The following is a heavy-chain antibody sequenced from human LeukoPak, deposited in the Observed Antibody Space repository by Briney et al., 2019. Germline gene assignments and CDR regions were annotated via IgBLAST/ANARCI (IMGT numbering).Heavy chain of an antibody. CDR1: GGSISSYY. J-gene: IGHJ5*02. V-gene: IGHV4-59*12. CDR3: ARAYYDSSGYYSRGVNWFDP. Sequence: PSETLSLTCTVSGGSISSYYWSWIRQPPGKGLEWIGYIYYSGSATYNPSLKSRVTISLNTSKNQFSLKLSSVTAADTAVYYCARAYYDSSGYYSRGVNWFDPWGQGTLVTVSP. CDR2: IYYSGSA. D-gene: IGHD3-22*01.